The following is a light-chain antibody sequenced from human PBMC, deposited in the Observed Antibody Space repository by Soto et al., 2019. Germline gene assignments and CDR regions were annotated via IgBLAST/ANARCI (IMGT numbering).Light chain of an antibody. CDR3: HQYNFWPT. CDR2: GTS. V-gene: IGKV3-15*01. CDR1: QSISDT. Sequence: EIVMTQSPATLSVSPGGRATLSRRASQSISDTLAWYQQKPGQAPRLLIYGTSTRATGIPARFSGSGSGTEFTLTISSLQSEDFAVYYCHQYNFWPTFGQGTKVDIK. J-gene: IGKJ1*01.